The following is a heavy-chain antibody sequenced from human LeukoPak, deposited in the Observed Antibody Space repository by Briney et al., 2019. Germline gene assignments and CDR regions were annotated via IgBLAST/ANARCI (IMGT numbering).Heavy chain of an antibody. Sequence: GGSLRLSCAASGFIFDDYAIHWVRQAPGKGLEWVSGISWNSGCIGYADSVKGRFTISRDNSKNSLYLQMNSLRTEDTALYYCAKARGVRDNWFDPWGQGTLVTVSS. CDR1: GFIFDDYA. D-gene: IGHD3-10*01. J-gene: IGHJ5*02. CDR2: ISWNSGCI. CDR3: AKARGVRDNWFDP. V-gene: IGHV3-9*01.